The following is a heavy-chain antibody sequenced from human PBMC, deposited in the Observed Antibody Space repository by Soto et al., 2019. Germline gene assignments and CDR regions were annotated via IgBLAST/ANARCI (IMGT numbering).Heavy chain of an antibody. V-gene: IGHV2-5*02. CDR2: LYWDDDK. CDR3: VQSRCGGDCLEIYSSHAYNGLDV. Sequence: QVTLKESGPTLVKPTQTLTLTCTVSGLSLRTTGVGVGWVRQPPGKALEWLALLYWDDDKRYSPVLRSRLTIAKDISEKQVVLTMTNMDTVDTATYYCVQSRCGGDCLEIYSSHAYNGLDVWGQGTTVTVSS. CDR1: GLSLRTTGVG. D-gene: IGHD2-21*02. J-gene: IGHJ6*02.